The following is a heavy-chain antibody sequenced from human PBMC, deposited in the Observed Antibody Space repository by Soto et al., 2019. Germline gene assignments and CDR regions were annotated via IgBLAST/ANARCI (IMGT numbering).Heavy chain of an antibody. CDR2: IWYDGSNK. CDR1: GFTFSSYG. J-gene: IGHJ6*03. Sequence: GGSLRLSCAASGFTFSSYGMHWVRQAPGKGLEWVAVIWYDGSNKYYADSVKGRFTISRDNSKNTLYLQMNSLRAEDMAVYYCAVDALDIVVVPAAISYYYYMDVWGKGTTVTVSS. V-gene: IGHV3-33*01. D-gene: IGHD2-2*02. CDR3: AVDALDIVVVPAAISYYYYMDV.